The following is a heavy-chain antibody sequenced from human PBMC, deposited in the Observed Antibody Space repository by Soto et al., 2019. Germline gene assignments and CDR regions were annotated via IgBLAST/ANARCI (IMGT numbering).Heavy chain of an antibody. CDR2: IYHNGIT. CDR1: GTSISSSYC. D-gene: IGHD2-21*01. CDR3: ATVPPRIVVVLAEFPT. Sequence: QVQLKQSGPGLVRPSGTLSLTCRVSGTSISSSYCWVWARRSPGKGLEWIGEIYHNGITKYNPSLKSRVSMSIDKSNNQFSLKLTSVTAADTAVYYCATVPPRIVVVLAEFPTWGQGTLVTVSS. V-gene: IGHV4-4*02. J-gene: IGHJ4*02.